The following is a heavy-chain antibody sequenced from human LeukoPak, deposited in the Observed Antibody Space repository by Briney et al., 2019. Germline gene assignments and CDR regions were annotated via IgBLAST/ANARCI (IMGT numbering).Heavy chain of an antibody. CDR1: GYTFTSYS. CDR2: ISVYNGNT. J-gene: IGHJ4*02. CDR3: ARERVGATSFGY. V-gene: IGHV1-18*01. D-gene: IGHD1-26*01. Sequence: GASVRVSCKASGYTFTSYSISWVRQAPGQGLEWMGWISVYNGNTNYAQKLQGRVTMTTDTSTNTAYMELRSLRSDDTAVYYCARERVGATSFGYWGQGTLVTVSS.